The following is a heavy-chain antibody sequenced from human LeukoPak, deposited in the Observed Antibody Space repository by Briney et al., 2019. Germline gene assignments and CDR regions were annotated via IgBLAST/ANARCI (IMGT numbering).Heavy chain of an antibody. CDR2: VQSDGSGP. D-gene: IGHD1-26*01. CDR3: ARAQVGDPTDY. V-gene: IGHV3-74*03. J-gene: IGHJ4*02. CDR1: GFTFSSYA. Sequence: GGSLRLSCEASGFTFSSYAMYWVRQAPGKGLVWVSRVQSDGSGPMYADSVKGRFTISRDNARNTLYLQMKSLTAEDTAVYYCARAQVGDPTDYWGQGTLVTVSS.